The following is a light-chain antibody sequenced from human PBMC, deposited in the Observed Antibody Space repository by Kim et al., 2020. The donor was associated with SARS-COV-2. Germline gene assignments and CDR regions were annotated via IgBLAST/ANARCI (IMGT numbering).Light chain of an antibody. CDR3: QQSYSTPNT. Sequence: DIEMAQSPSSLSASVGDRVTITCRASQSISNFVNWYQQKPGKAPKLLIYAASSLQSGVPSRFSGSGSGTDFTLTITSLQPKDFAIYFCQQSYSTPNTFGQGTRLEIK. CDR1: QSISNF. V-gene: IGKV1-39*01. J-gene: IGKJ5*01. CDR2: AAS.